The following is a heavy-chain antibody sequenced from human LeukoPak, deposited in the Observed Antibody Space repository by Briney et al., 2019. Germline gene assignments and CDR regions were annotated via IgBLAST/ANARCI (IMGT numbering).Heavy chain of an antibody. D-gene: IGHD3-3*01. J-gene: IGHJ6*02. CDR2: ISYDGSNK. CDR3: AKDGEYYDFWSGYYSRYNYYGMDV. CDR1: GFTFSSYG. Sequence: GGSLRLSCAASGFTFSSYGMHWVRQAPGKGLEWVAVISYDGSNKYYADSVKGRFTISRDNSKNTLYLQMNSLRAEDTAVYYCAKDGEYYDFWSGYYSRYNYYGMDVWGQGTTVTVSS. V-gene: IGHV3-30*18.